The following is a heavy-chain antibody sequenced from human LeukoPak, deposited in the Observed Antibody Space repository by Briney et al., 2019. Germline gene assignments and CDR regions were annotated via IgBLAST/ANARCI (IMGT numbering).Heavy chain of an antibody. CDR1: GFTFSSYA. J-gene: IGHJ4*02. CDR3: ARDSTYYYDSGSSGPHYFDY. V-gene: IGHV3-30*01. D-gene: IGHD3-10*01. CDR2: ISYDGTNK. Sequence: GGSLRLSCAASGFTFSSYALHWVRQAPGKGPEWVGVISYDGTNKYHADSVKGRFTISRDNSKNTLYLQMNSLRAEDTAVYYCARDSTYYYDSGSSGPHYFDYWGQGTLVTVSS.